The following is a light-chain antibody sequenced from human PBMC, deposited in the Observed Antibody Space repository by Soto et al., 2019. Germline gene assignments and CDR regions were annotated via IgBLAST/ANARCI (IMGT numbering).Light chain of an antibody. J-gene: IGKJ5*01. V-gene: IGKV3-20*01. Sequence: EVVLTQSPGTLSLSPGERATLSCRASQSLSSSFLAWYQQTPGQAPRLLISGASSRATGIPDRFSGSGSGTDLTLTISRLEPEDFALYYCQHYAHNSPITFGQGTRLEIK. CDR2: GAS. CDR1: QSLSSSF. CDR3: QHYAHNSPIT.